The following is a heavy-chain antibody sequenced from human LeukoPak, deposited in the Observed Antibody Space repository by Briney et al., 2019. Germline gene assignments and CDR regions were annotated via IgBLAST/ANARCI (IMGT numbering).Heavy chain of an antibody. J-gene: IGHJ4*02. D-gene: IGHD2-2*01. CDR3: ASRTKYSYFDY. CDR1: GYTFTDYY. Sequence: ASVKVSCKASGYTFTDYYIHWVRQAPAQGLEWMGWINPNSGGTNYAQKFQGRVTMTRDTSISTAYMELSRLRSDDTAVYYCASRTKYSYFDYWGQGSLVTVSS. V-gene: IGHV1-2*02. CDR2: INPNSGGT.